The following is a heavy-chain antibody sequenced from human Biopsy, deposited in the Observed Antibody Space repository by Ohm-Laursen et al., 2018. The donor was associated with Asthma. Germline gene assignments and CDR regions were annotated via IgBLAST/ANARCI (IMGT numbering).Heavy chain of an antibody. CDR1: GGSFCGYY. J-gene: IGHJ5*02. Sequence: SETLSLTCAVYGGSFCGYYWSWIRQPPGKGLEWIGEINHSGSTNYNPSLKSRVTISVDTSKNQFSLKLNSVTAADTAVYYCARGQKSAGDRWFDPWGQGTLVTVSS. CDR3: ARGQKSAGDRWFDP. V-gene: IGHV4-34*01. D-gene: IGHD6-13*01. CDR2: INHSGST.